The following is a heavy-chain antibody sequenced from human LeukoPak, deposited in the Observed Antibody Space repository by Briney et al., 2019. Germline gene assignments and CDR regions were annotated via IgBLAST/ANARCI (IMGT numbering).Heavy chain of an antibody. CDR2: IKRDGSGT. CDR3: AKAYSDYGVDYYYYGMDV. D-gene: IGHD4-11*01. J-gene: IGHJ6*02. V-gene: IGHV3-74*01. Sequence: GGSLRLSCAASGFTFGFNSMHWVRQGPGKGLVWVSRIKRDGSGTTYADSVKGRVTISRDNAKNTLYLQMNSLRAEDTAVYYCAKAYSDYGVDYYYYGMDVWGQGTTVTVSS. CDR1: GFTFGFNS.